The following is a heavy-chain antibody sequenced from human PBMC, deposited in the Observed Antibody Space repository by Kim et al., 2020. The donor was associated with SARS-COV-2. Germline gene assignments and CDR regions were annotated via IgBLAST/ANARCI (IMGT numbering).Heavy chain of an antibody. D-gene: IGHD3-22*01. CDR3: AKSLTMIVGGIPNEY. CDR2: ISGSGGST. Sequence: GGSLRLSCAASGFTFSSDAMSWVRQAPGKGLEWVSAISGSGGSTYYADSVKGRFTISRDNYKNTLYLQMNSLRAEDTAVYYCAKSLTMIVGGIPNEYWGQGTLVTVSS. V-gene: IGHV3-23*01. J-gene: IGHJ4*02. CDR1: GFTFSSDA.